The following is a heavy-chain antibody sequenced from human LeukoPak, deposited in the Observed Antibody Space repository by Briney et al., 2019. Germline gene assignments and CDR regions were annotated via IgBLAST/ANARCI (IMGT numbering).Heavy chain of an antibody. J-gene: IGHJ3*02. V-gene: IGHV4-59*01. D-gene: IGHD3-10*01. CDR3: ARAPLLWFGELLSTDAFDI. Sequence: SETLSLTCTVSGGSMSIYHWSWIRQPPGKGLEWIGYIYYSGRTNYNPSLKSRVTISVDTSKNQFSLKLSSVTAADTAVYYCARAPLLWFGELLSTDAFDIWGQGTMVTVSS. CDR1: GGSMSIYH. CDR2: IYYSGRT.